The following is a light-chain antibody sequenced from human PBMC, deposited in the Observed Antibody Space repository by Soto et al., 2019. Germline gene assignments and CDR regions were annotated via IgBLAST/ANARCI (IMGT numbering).Light chain of an antibody. Sequence: QSALTQPASVSGSPGQSITISCTGTSSDVGTYNYVSWYQQHPGKAPKLMIYEVSYRRSGISNRFSGSKSGNTASLTISGLQAEDEADYCCSLYVPPSTLGVSGSGTKVTVL. CDR3: SLYVPPSTLGV. CDR1: SSDVGTYNY. CDR2: EVS. J-gene: IGLJ1*01. V-gene: IGLV2-14*01.